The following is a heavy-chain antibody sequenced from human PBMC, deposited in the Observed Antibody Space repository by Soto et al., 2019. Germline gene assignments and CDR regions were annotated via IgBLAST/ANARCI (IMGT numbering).Heavy chain of an antibody. J-gene: IGHJ3*02. CDR1: RDVVSSNGAA. CDR2: TYYRSKWYN. Sequence: PSQTLSVTVAIYRDVVSSNGAACNGIRHSPSRGLEWLGRTYYRSKWYNDYAVSVKSRITINTDTSKNQFSLQLNSVTPEDTAVYYCARELNYDNDAFDIWGKGTMVTVS. V-gene: IGHV6-1*01. CDR3: ARELNYDNDAFDI. D-gene: IGHD3-22*01.